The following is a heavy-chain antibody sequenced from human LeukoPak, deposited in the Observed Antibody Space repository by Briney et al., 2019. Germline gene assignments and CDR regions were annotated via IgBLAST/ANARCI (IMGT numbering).Heavy chain of an antibody. CDR3: AREEVDYYDSSGYDDI. D-gene: IGHD3-22*01. CDR1: GFTFSSYS. CDR2: ISSSSYI. V-gene: IGHV3-21*01. Sequence: GGSLRLSCAASGFTFSSYSMNWVRQAPGKGLEWVSSISSSSYIYYADSVKGRFTISRDNAKNSLYLQMNSLRAEDTAVYYCAREEVDYYDSSGYDDIWGQGTMVTVSS. J-gene: IGHJ3*02.